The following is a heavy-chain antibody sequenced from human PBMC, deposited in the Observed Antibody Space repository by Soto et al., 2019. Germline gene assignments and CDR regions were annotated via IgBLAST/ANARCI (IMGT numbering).Heavy chain of an antibody. J-gene: IGHJ4*02. Sequence: EVQLVESGGGLVQPGGSLRLSCAASGFIFSRYAMHWVRQAPGKGLEYVSVISSNGGSTYYANSVKGRFTISRDNSKNTRYLQMGSLRGEDMAVYYCARGQQWLVGGFDSWGQGTLVTVSS. V-gene: IGHV3-64*01. D-gene: IGHD6-19*01. CDR1: GFIFSRYA. CDR3: ARGQQWLVGGFDS. CDR2: ISSNGGST.